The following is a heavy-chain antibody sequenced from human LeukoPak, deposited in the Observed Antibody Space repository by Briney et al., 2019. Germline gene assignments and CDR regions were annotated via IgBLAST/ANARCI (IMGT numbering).Heavy chain of an antibody. CDR2: ISSSGSTI. V-gene: IGHV3-48*03. D-gene: IGHD3-10*01. J-gene: IGHJ4*02. CDR1: EFTFSSYA. Sequence: GGSLRLSCAASEFTFSSYAMNWVRQAPGKGLEWVSYISSSGSTIYYADSVKGRFTISRDNAKNSLYLQMNSLRAEDTAVYYCARVVRGVIDYWGQGTLVTVSS. CDR3: ARVVRGVIDY.